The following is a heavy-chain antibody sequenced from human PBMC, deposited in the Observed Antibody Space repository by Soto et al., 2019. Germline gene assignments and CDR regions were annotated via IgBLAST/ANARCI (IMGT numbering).Heavy chain of an antibody. D-gene: IGHD6-6*01. CDR2: IYYSGST. CDR1: GGSISSSSYY. Sequence: SETLSLTCPVSGGSISSSSYYWGWIRQPPGKGLEWIGSIYYSGSTYYNPSLKSRVTISVDTSKNQFSLKLSSVTAADTAVYYCARQGLAALFDYWGQGTLVTVSS. V-gene: IGHV4-39*01. J-gene: IGHJ4*02. CDR3: ARQGLAALFDY.